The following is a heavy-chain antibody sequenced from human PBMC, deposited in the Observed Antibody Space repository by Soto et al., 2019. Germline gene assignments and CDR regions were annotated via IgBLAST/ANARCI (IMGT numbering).Heavy chain of an antibody. CDR3: AREKGYSSSWYYFDY. CDR1: GFTFSSYA. D-gene: IGHD6-13*01. Sequence: GGSLRLSCAASGFTFSSYAMHWVRQAPGKGLEWVAVISYDGSNKYYADSVKGRFTISRDNSKNTLYLQMNSLRAEDTAVYYCAREKGYSSSWYYFDYWGQGTLVTVSS. V-gene: IGHV3-30-3*01. J-gene: IGHJ4*02. CDR2: ISYDGSNK.